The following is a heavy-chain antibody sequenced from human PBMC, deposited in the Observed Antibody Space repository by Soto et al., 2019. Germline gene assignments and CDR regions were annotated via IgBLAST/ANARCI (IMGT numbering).Heavy chain of an antibody. D-gene: IGHD3-3*01. CDR3: ARTRHYDFWSGSRFDY. J-gene: IGHJ4*02. Sequence: RASVKVSCKASGGTFSSYAISWVRQAPGQGLEWMGGIIPIFGTANYAQKFQGRVTITADESTSTAYMELSSLRSEDTAVYYCARTRHYDFWSGSRFDYWGQGTLVTVSS. V-gene: IGHV1-69*13. CDR2: IIPIFGTA. CDR1: GGTFSSYA.